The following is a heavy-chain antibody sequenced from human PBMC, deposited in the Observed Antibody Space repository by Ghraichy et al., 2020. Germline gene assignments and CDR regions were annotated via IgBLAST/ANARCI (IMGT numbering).Heavy chain of an antibody. J-gene: IGHJ1*01. Sequence: SETLSLTCTVSGGSVSSGSYYWSWIRQPPGKGLEWIGYIYYSGSTNYNPSLKSRVTISVDTSKNQFSLKLSSVTAADTAVYYCASTNTDYYDSSGYLAFQHWGQGTLVTVSS. CDR2: IYYSGST. CDR1: GGSVSSGSYY. V-gene: IGHV4-61*01. CDR3: ASTNTDYYDSSGYLAFQH. D-gene: IGHD3-22*01.